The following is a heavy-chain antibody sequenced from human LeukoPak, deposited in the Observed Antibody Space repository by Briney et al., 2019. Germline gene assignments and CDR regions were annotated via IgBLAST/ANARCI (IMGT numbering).Heavy chain of an antibody. J-gene: IGHJ4*02. CDR3: GKEFSSSWFL. D-gene: IGHD6-13*01. Sequence: GGSLRLSCAASGFTFSSYGMHWVRQAPGKGLEWVAVISYDGSNKYYADSVKGRFTISRDNSKNTLYLQMNSLRAEDTAVYYCGKEFSSSWFLWGQGTLVTVSS. CDR1: GFTFSSYG. V-gene: IGHV3-30*18. CDR2: ISYDGSNK.